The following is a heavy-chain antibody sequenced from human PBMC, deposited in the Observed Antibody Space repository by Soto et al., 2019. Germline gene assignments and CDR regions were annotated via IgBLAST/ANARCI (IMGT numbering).Heavy chain of an antibody. V-gene: IGHV3-13*04. CDR1: GFTFSSYD. D-gene: IGHD3-22*01. J-gene: IGHJ3*02. CDR3: ARAAYYDSSGLMAFDI. CDR2: IGTAGDT. Sequence: PGGSLRLSCAASGFTFSSYDMHWVRQATGKGLEWVSAIGTAGDTYYPGSVKGRFTISRENAKNSLYLQMNSLRAGDTAVYYCARAAYYDSSGLMAFDIWGQGTMVTVSS.